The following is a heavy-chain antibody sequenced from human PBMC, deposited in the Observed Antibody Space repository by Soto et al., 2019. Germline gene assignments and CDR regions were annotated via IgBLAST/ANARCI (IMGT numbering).Heavy chain of an antibody. D-gene: IGHD2-21*02. CDR2: INPNSGGT. J-gene: IGHJ6*02. Sequence: ASVKVSCKASGYTFTGYYMHWVRQAPGQGLEWVGWINPNSGGTNYAQKFQGRVTMTRDTSISTAYMELSRLRSDDTAEYYCASGVTTSYYGMDVWGQGTTVTVSS. CDR3: ASGVTTSYYGMDV. CDR1: GYTFTGYY. V-gene: IGHV1-2*02.